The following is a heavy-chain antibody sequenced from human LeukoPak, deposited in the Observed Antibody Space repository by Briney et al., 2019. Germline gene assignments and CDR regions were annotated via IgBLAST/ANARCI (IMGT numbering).Heavy chain of an antibody. CDR2: FDPEDGET. V-gene: IGHV1-24*01. D-gene: IGHD2-21*01. J-gene: IGHJ4*02. Sequence: GASVKVSCKVSGYTLTEVSMHWVRQAPGKGLEWMGGFDPEDGETIYAQKFQGRVTMTEDTSTDTAYMGLSSLRSEDTAVYYCATRGEEDFDYWGQGTLVTVSS. CDR1: GYTLTEVS. CDR3: ATRGEEDFDY.